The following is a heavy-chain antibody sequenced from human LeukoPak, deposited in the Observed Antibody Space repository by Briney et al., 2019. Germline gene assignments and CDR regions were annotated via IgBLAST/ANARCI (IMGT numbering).Heavy chain of an antibody. Sequence: GGSLRLSCAASGFTFSGSVMSWVRQAPGKGLEWVSTITSGSDYTFYADSVKGRFTISRDNSKNTLYLQMNSLRAEDTAVYYCAKDLISSGSCLDYWGQGTLVTVSS. CDR2: ITSGSDYT. J-gene: IGHJ4*02. D-gene: IGHD1-26*01. CDR3: AKDLISSGSCLDY. V-gene: IGHV3-23*01. CDR1: GFTFSGSV.